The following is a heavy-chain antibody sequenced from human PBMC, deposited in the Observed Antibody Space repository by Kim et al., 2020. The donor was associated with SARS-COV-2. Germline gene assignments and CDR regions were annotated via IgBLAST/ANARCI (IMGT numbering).Heavy chain of an antibody. CDR3: VRRITIFGVDMGFLNY. J-gene: IGHJ4*02. D-gene: IGHD3-3*01. Sequence: VKGRSTISRDNSKNTLYLQMSSLRAEDTAVYYCVRRITIFGVDMGFLNYWGQGTLVTVSS. V-gene: IGHV3-64D*06.